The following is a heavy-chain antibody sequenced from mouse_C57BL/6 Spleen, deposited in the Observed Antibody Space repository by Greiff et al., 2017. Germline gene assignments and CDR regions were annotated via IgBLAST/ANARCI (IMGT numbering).Heavy chain of an antibody. CDR3: APLYYYGSSWAMDY. V-gene: IGHV1-42*01. J-gene: IGHJ4*01. CDR2: INPSTGGT. CDR1: GYSFTGYY. D-gene: IGHD1-1*01. Sequence: EVKLMESGPELVKPGASVKLSCKASGYSFTGYYMNWVKQSPEKSLEWIGEINPSTGGTTYNQKFKAKATLTVDKSSSTAYMQLKSLTSEDSAFYYCAPLYYYGSSWAMDYWGQGTSVTVSS.